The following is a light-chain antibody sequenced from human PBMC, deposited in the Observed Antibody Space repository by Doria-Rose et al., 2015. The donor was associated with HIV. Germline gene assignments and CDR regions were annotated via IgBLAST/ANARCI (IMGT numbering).Light chain of an antibody. V-gene: IGKV3-20*01. CDR2: DGS. CDR1: QSFSSTY. CDR3: HQYGTSWT. J-gene: IGKJ1*01. Sequence: TQSPGTLSLSPGERATLSCRASQSFSSTYLAWYQQKPGQAPSLLIYDGSTRATCNTDRFSDSGSGTDFTLTINRLEPEDFALYYCHQYGTSWTFGQGTKVEI.